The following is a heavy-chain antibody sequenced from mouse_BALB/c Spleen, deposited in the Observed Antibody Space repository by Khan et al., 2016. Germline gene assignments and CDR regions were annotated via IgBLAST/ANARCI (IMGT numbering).Heavy chain of an antibody. CDR3: ARSPYDYDVGFAY. CDR2: IDPAIGTT. Sequence: VQLQQSGAELVKPGASVTLSRTASGFNIKDTSMHCVKQRPEQGLEWIGWIDPAIGTTKYDPKFQGKATITADTSSNTAYLQLSSLTSEDTAVYYCARSPYDYDVGFAYWGQVTLFTVAA. J-gene: IGHJ3*01. V-gene: IGHV14-3*02. CDR1: GFNIKDTS. D-gene: IGHD2-4*01.